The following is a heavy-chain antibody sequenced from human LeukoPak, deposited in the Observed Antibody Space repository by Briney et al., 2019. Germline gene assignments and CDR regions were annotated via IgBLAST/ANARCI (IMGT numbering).Heavy chain of an antibody. V-gene: IGHV3-48*02. CDR2: ISSSSSTI. D-gene: IGHD2/OR15-2a*01. J-gene: IGHJ4*02. CDR1: GFTFSTYS. CDR3: ATFRDY. Sequence: GGSLRLSCAAPGFTFSTYSMSWVRHAPGKGLEWVSYISSSSSTIYYADSVKGRSTISRDNAKNSLYLQMNSLRDEDTAVYYCATFRDYWGQGTLVTVSS.